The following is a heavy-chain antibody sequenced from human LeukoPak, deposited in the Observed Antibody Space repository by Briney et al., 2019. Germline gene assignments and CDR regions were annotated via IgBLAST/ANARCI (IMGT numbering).Heavy chain of an antibody. CDR1: GFTFSSYW. CDR3: ARGDFDDYGDYVDAFEF. Sequence: TGGSLRLSCAASGFTFSSYWMSWVRQAPEKGLEWVANIKPDGSEKYCVGSVKGRFTISRDNAKNSLYLQMNSLRAEDTAVYYCARGDFDDYGDYVDAFEFWGQGTMVTVSA. CDR2: IKPDGSEK. V-gene: IGHV3-7*01. J-gene: IGHJ3*01. D-gene: IGHD4-17*01.